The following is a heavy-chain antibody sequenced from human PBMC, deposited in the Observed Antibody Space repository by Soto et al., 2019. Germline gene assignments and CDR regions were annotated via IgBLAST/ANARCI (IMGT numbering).Heavy chain of an antibody. Sequence: ASVKVSCKASGYTFTSYGISWVRQAPGQGLEWMGWISPKSGGTNYAQKFQGRVSMTWDTSPKTAYMELSSLMSEDTAVYYCARPPGYISDWYYFDLWGQGTQVTVSS. D-gene: IGHD3-9*01. V-gene: IGHV1-2*02. CDR3: ARPPGYISDWYYFDL. J-gene: IGHJ4*02. CDR1: GYTFTSYG. CDR2: ISPKSGGT.